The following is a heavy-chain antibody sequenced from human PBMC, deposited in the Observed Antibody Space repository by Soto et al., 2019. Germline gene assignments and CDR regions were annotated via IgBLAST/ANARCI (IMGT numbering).Heavy chain of an antibody. Sequence: EVQLVESGGGLVQPGGSLRLSCAASGFTFSDHYMDWVRQAPGKGLEWVGRTRNKANSYTTEYAASVKGRFTISRDDSKNSLYLQMNSLKTEDTAVYYSARARRDVLRFLEWLPSYYMDVWGKGTTVTVSS. D-gene: IGHD3-3*01. CDR1: GFTFSDHY. J-gene: IGHJ6*03. CDR3: ARARRDVLRFLEWLPSYYMDV. CDR2: TRNKANSYTT. V-gene: IGHV3-72*01.